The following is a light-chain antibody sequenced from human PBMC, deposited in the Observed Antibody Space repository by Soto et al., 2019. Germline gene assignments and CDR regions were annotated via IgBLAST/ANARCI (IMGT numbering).Light chain of an antibody. CDR2: DVS. CDR3: TSYTTSRSYV. CDR1: SSDVGHYNY. V-gene: IGLV2-14*03. Sequence: QSVLTQPASVSGSPGESITMSCTGTSSDVGHYNYVSWYQRNPGKAPKLMIYDVSQRPSGVSDRFSGSKSGNTASLTISGLQAEDEADYYCTSYTTSRSYVFGTGTKVTVL. J-gene: IGLJ1*01.